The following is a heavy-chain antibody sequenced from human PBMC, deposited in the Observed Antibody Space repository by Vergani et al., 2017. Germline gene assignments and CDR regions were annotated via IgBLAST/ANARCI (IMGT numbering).Heavy chain of an antibody. J-gene: IGHJ6*03. CDR2: ISSSGSTI. CDR1: GFTFSSYS. Sequence: EVQLVESGGGLVQPGGSLRLSCAASGFTFSSYSMNWVRQAPGKGLEWVSYISSSGSTIYYADSVKGRFTISRDNAKNSLYLQMNSLRAEDTAVYYCARVEDVVYYMDVWGKGTTVTVSS. D-gene: IGHD2-15*01. V-gene: IGHV3-48*04. CDR3: ARVEDVVYYMDV.